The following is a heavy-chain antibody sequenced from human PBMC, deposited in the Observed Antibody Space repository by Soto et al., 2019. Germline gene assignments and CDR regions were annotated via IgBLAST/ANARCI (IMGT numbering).Heavy chain of an antibody. CDR1: GFIFDDYA. CDR2: ISWNSGSI. V-gene: IGHV3-9*01. J-gene: IGHJ6*02. CDR3: AKDISGRGSFYYYYGMDV. D-gene: IGHD1-26*01. Sequence: GGSLRLSCAASGFIFDDYAMHWVRRPPGKGLEWVSGISWNSGSIGYADSVKARFTISRDNDKKTLYLQMNSLRAEDTALYYCAKDISGRGSFYYYYGMDVWGQGTTVTVPS.